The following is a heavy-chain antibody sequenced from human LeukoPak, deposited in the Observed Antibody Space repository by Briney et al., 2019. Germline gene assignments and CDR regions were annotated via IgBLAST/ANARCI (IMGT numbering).Heavy chain of an antibody. CDR1: GGSLNGHW. V-gene: IGHV4-59*05. CDR3: SRGDDSYKQGNF. CDR2: LHYSGTP. D-gene: IGHD5-24*01. Sequence: SETLSLTCTVSGGSLNGHWWSWIRQPPGKGLEWVASLHYSGTPYYSPSLSSRISIFVDTSKRQFSLQVRSVTASDTAMYYCSRGDDSYKQGNFWGQGTLVTVSS. J-gene: IGHJ4*02.